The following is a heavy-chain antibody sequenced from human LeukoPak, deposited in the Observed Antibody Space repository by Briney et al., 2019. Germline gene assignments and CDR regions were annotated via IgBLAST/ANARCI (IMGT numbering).Heavy chain of an antibody. J-gene: IGHJ4*02. CDR3: ARGISSAGISHY. CDR2: INWNGGST. Sequence: GGSLRLSCAASGFTFDDYGMSWVRQAPGKGREWVSGINWNGGSTGYADSVKGRFTISRDNAKNSLYLQMNSLRAEDTAVYYCARGISSAGISHYWGQGTLVTVSS. D-gene: IGHD6-13*01. V-gene: IGHV3-20*04. CDR1: GFTFDDYG.